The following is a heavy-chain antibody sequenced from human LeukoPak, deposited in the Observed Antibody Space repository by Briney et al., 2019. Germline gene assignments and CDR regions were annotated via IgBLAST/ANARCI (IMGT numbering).Heavy chain of an antibody. V-gene: IGHV3-30*18. D-gene: IGHD4-17*01. CDR3: AKEEDYGDYTDY. CDR1: GFTFSSYG. Sequence: GRSLRLSCAASGFTFSSYGMHWARQAPGKGLEWVAVISYDGSNKYYADSVKGRFTISRDNSKNTLYLQMNSLRAEDTAVYYCAKEEDYGDYTDYCGQGTLVTVSS. CDR2: ISYDGSNK. J-gene: IGHJ4*02.